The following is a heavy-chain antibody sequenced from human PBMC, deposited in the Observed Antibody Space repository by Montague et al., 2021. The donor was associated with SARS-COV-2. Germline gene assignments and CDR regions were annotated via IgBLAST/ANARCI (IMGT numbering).Heavy chain of an antibody. D-gene: IGHD3-22*01. Sequence: SLRLSCAASGFTFSTFWMTWVRQVPGKGLEWVANIKQDGSEKYYVDSVKGRFTISRDNAKNSLYLQLDSLRAEDTAVHYCARGYDSSGYQYWGQGTLVTVSS. CDR2: IKQDGSEK. CDR3: ARGYDSSGYQY. V-gene: IGHV3-7*05. CDR1: GFTFSTFW. J-gene: IGHJ4*02.